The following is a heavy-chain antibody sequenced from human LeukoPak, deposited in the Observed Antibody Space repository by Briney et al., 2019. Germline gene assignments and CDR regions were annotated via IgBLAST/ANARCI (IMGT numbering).Heavy chain of an antibody. CDR3: ARRGLVPAFDI. CDR1: GFTFSSFA. J-gene: IGHJ3*02. Sequence: GGSLRLSCAASGFTFSSFAMSWVRQAPGKGLVWLSRVNGDGNITTYADSVRGRFTISRDNAKNTLYLQMNSLRAEDTAVYYCARRGLVPAFDIWGQGTMVSVTS. V-gene: IGHV3-74*01. CDR2: VNGDGNIT. D-gene: IGHD3-10*02.